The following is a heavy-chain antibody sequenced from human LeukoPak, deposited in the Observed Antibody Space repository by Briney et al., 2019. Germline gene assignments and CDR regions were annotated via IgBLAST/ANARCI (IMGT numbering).Heavy chain of an antibody. CDR1: GFTFSTYN. J-gene: IGHJ4*02. V-gene: IGHV3-21*01. D-gene: IGHD3-16*01. CDR3: ARGAGMMDY. Sequence: TGGSLRLSCAASGFTFSTYNMNWVRQAPGKGLEWVSSISGSSSYIYYADSVKGRFSISRDNAKNSLYLQMNSLRAEDTAVYYCARGAGMMDYWGQGTLVTVSS. CDR2: ISGSSSYI.